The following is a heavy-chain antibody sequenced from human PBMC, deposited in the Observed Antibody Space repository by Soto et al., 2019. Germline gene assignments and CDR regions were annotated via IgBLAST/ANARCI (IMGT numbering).Heavy chain of an antibody. V-gene: IGHV4-31*03. CDR1: GGSISSGGYY. Sequence: QVQLQESGPGLAKPSQTLSLTCTVSGGSISSGGYYWSWIRQHPGKGLEWIGYIYYGGSTYYNPSLKSRVTISVDTSKNQFSLKLSSVTAADTAVYYCARDLKRLGPGAFDIWGQGTMVTVSS. CDR3: ARDLKRLGPGAFDI. CDR2: IYYGGST. J-gene: IGHJ3*02.